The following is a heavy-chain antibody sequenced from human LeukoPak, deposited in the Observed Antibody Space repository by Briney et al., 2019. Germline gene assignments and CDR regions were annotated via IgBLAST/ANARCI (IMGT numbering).Heavy chain of an antibody. CDR3: AKDMGNYGGNSIGYYFYMDV. Sequence: GGSLRLSCAASGFTFSSYAMSWVRQAPGKGLEWVSAISGSGGSTYYADSVKGRFTISRDNSKNTLYLQMNSLRAEDTAVYYCAKDMGNYGGNSIGYYFYMDVWGKGTTVTVSS. CDR2: ISGSGGST. J-gene: IGHJ6*03. V-gene: IGHV3-23*01. CDR1: GFTFSSYA. D-gene: IGHD4-23*01.